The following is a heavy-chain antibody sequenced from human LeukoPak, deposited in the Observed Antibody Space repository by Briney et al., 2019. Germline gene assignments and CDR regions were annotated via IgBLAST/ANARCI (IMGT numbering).Heavy chain of an antibody. V-gene: IGHV3-74*01. CDR1: GFTFSSYW. Sequence: PGRSLRLSCAASGFTFSSYWMHWVRQAPGKGLVWVSRINRDGSSTSYADSVKGRFTISRDNAKNTLYLQMNSLRAEDTAVYYCARGYSSGWYYFDYWGQGTLVTVSS. J-gene: IGHJ4*02. D-gene: IGHD6-19*01. CDR3: ARGYSSGWYYFDY. CDR2: INRDGSST.